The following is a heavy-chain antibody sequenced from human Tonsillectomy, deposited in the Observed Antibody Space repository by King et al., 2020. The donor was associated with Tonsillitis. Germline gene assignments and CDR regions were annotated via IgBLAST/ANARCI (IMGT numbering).Heavy chain of an antibody. CDR3: AKDAGCQQVSAQGYYFDF. D-gene: IGHD5/OR15-5a*01. CDR1: GFTFSNYG. CDR2: IWYNGDNK. V-gene: IGHV3-30*02. Sequence: VQLVESGGGVVQPGGSLRLSCAASGFTFSNYGMHWVRQSPVKGLEWVAFIWYNGDNKYHEDSVKGRFTISRDNSKNILYLQMKSLRPDDTAMYYCAKDAGCQQVSAQGYYFDFWGQGTLVTVSS. J-gene: IGHJ4*02.